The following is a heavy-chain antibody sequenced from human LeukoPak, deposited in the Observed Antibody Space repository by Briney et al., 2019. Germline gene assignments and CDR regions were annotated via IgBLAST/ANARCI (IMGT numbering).Heavy chain of an antibody. D-gene: IGHD1-26*01. J-gene: IGHJ4*02. CDR2: IYYSGST. V-gene: IGHV4-39*01. CDR3: ATSAELLNDY. Sequence: SETLSLTCTVSGGSISSSSSYWGGIRQPPGKGLEWIGSIYYSGSTYYNPSLKSRVPISVATSKNPFSLKLSSVTAADTAVYYCATSAELLNDYWGQGTLVTVSS. CDR1: GGSISSSSSY.